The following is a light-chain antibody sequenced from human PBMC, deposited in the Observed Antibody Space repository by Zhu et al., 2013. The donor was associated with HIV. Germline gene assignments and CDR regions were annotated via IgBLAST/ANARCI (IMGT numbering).Light chain of an antibody. V-gene: IGKV3-20*01. CDR2: GAS. CDR3: QQYGSSPYS. J-gene: IGKJ2*03. CDR1: QRVSSD. Sequence: EVVMTQSPGTLSVSPGERATLSCRASQRVSSDLAWYQQNPGQAPRLLIYGASSRATGIPARFSGSGSGTDFTLTISRLEPEDFAVYFCQQYGSSPYSFGQGTKLEIK.